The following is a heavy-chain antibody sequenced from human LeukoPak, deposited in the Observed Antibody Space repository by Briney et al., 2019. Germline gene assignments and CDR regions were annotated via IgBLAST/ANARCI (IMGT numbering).Heavy chain of an antibody. CDR2: ISGGGERT. D-gene: IGHD3-22*01. CDR3: AKVSNYDSSGYTY. CDR1: GIVFSRTA. J-gene: IGHJ4*02. V-gene: IGHV3-23*01. Sequence: GGSLRLSCTASGIVFSRTAMNWARQSPGRGLEWLSAISGGGERTFYADSVKGRFTISRDNSKNMVYLQMNSLRADDTAIYYCAKVSNYDSSGYTYWGQGTLVTVSS.